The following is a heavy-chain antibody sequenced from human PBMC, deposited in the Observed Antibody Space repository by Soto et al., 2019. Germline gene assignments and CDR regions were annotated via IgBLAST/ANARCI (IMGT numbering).Heavy chain of an antibody. D-gene: IGHD4-17*01. CDR2: FDPNGGGT. CDR1: GYTFTDYK. Sequence: ASVKVSCKTSGYTFTDYKLHWVRQAPGQGLEWMGWFDPNGGGTNSAQKFQGSVTMTRDTSITTAYLELSRLRTNDTATYFCATLVDYGDYEGFDFWGQGTLVTVSS. CDR3: ATLVDYGDYEGFDF. J-gene: IGHJ4*02. V-gene: IGHV1-2*04.